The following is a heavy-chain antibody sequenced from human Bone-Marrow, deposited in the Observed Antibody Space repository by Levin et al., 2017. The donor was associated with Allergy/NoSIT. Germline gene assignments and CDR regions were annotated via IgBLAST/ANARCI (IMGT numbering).Heavy chain of an antibody. CDR3: AKDVGHYDSASYYFDS. D-gene: IGHD3-10*01. J-gene: IGHJ4*02. Sequence: GESLKISCVCSGFTFDKYAMTWVRQAPGKGLDWVSVISGSASDTYHADSVKGRFTISRDNAQNTLFLSMNSLTAEDTAIYYCAKDVGHYDSASYYFDSWGQGTLVTVSS. CDR1: GFTFDKYA. V-gene: IGHV3-23*01. CDR2: ISGSASDT.